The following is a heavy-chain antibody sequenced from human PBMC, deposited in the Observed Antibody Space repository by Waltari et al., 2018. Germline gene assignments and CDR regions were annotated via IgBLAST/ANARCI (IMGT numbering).Heavy chain of an antibody. CDR1: GFTFSSMP. V-gene: IGHV3-23*01. CDR3: AKDFPQDMVQGVIDY. J-gene: IGHJ4*02. D-gene: IGHD3-10*01. CDR2: ISGSGGST. Sequence: EVQLLESGGGLVQPGGSLRLSFAASGFTFSSMPMSWVRQAPGKGLEWVSAISGSGGSTYYADSVKGRFTISRDNSKNTLYLQMNSLRAEDTAVYYCAKDFPQDMVQGVIDYWGQGTLVTVSS.